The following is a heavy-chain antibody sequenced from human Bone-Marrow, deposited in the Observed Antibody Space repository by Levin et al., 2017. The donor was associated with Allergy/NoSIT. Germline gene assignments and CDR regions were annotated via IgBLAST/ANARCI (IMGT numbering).Heavy chain of an antibody. CDR2: IIPIFGTA. CDR1: GGTFSSYA. Sequence: ASVKVSCKASGGTFSSYAISWVRQAPGQGLEWMGGIIPIFGTANYAQKFQGRVTITADESTSTAYMELSSLRSEDTAVYYCASSIAVAGLFDYWGQGTLVTVSS. V-gene: IGHV1-69*13. D-gene: IGHD6-19*01. CDR3: ASSIAVAGLFDY. J-gene: IGHJ4*02.